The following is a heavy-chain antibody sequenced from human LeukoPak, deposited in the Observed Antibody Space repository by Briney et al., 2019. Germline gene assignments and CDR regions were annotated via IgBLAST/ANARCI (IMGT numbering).Heavy chain of an antibody. Sequence: PGGSLRLSCAASGFTFSSYSMNWVRQAPGKGLEWVSSIRSSSSYIYYADSVKGRFTISRDNAKNSLYLQMNSLRAEDTAVYYCARDSIAAAGSDFDYWGQGTLVTVSS. CDR3: ARDSIAAAGSDFDY. V-gene: IGHV3-21*01. J-gene: IGHJ4*02. D-gene: IGHD6-13*01. CDR2: IRSSSSYI. CDR1: GFTFSSYS.